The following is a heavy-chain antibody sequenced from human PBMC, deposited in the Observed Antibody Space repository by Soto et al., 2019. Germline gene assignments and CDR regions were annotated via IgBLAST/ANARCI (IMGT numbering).Heavy chain of an antibody. J-gene: IGHJ6*02. CDR2: ISAYNGYT. V-gene: IGHV1-18*04. D-gene: IGHD3-22*01. CDR3: AREGYYDSSGYYDSFYYYYGMDV. CDR1: GYTFTSYG. Sequence: QVQLVQSGAEVKKPGASVKVSCKASGYTFTSYGISWVRQAPGQGLEWMGWISAYNGYTNYAQKLQGRVTMTTDTSTSTAYMELRSLRSDDTAVYYCAREGYYDSSGYYDSFYYYYGMDVWGQGTTVTVSS.